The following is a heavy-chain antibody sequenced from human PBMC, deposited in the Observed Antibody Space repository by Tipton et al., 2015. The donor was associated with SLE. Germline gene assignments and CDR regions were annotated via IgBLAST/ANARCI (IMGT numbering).Heavy chain of an antibody. J-gene: IGHJ5*02. V-gene: IGHV4-61*01. CDR1: GGSISSSSYY. D-gene: IGHD2-15*01. CDR3: ARNLGGNWFDP. Sequence: TLSLTCTVSGGSISSSSYYWSWIRQPPGKGLEWLGNIYYIGSTNCNPSLKSRINISVDTSKNQFSLKLRSVTAADTAIYYCARNLGGNWFDPWGQGTLVTVSS. CDR2: IYYIGST.